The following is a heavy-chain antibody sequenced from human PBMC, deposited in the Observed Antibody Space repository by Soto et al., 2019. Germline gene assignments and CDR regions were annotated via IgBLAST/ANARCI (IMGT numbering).Heavy chain of an antibody. Sequence: ASVKVSCKXSGYTFTRYAMHWVRQAPGQRLEWMGWINTGHGNTKYSQKFQGILTITRDTSATTAYMELSSLRAEDTAVYYCETGRSAVDGPGSWALGRLYYCALDVWGQGTTVTVS. D-gene: IGHD3-10*01. CDR3: ETGRSAVDGPGSWALGRLYYCALDV. V-gene: IGHV1-3*04. J-gene: IGHJ6*02. CDR1: GYTFTRYA. CDR2: INTGHGNT.